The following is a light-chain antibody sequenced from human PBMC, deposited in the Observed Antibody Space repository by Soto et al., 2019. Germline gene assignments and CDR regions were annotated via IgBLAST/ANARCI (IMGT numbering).Light chain of an antibody. V-gene: IGKV1-39*01. Sequence: DIQMTQSPSSLSASVGDRVTITCRASQSINSYLNWYQQKPGKAPQLLIYAASSLQSGVPSRFSGSGSGTDFTLTIRSLQPEDFATYYCQQSYSTPPTFGRGTRLEIK. CDR3: QQSYSTPPT. CDR2: AAS. J-gene: IGKJ5*01. CDR1: QSINSY.